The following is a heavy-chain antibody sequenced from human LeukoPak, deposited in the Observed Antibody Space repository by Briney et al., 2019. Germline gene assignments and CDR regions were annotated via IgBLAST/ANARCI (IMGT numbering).Heavy chain of an antibody. CDR1: EFSVGSNY. V-gene: IGHV3-66*02. Sequence: PGGSLRLSCAASEFSVGSNYMTWVRQAPGKGLEWVSLIYSGGSTYYADSVKGRFTISRDNSKNTLYVQMNSLRAEDTAVYYCARGYHSGWGPMDVWGKGTTVTVSS. CDR2: IYSGGST. J-gene: IGHJ6*03. CDR3: ARGYHSGWGPMDV. D-gene: IGHD6-19*01.